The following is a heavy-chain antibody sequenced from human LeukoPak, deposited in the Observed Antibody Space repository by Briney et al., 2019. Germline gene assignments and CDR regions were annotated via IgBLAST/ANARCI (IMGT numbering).Heavy chain of an antibody. CDR2: ISTDGRVT. CDR3: IRETHVGLHLEY. D-gene: IGHD3-10*02. Sequence: GGSLRLSCTASGFTFTTYWMHWVRQAPGKGLVWVARISTDGRVTTYAESVKGRFTVSRDNAENTLYLEMNNLRPEDTAVYYCIRETHVGLHLEYWGQGTLATVTS. CDR1: GFTFTTYW. J-gene: IGHJ4*02. V-gene: IGHV3-74*03.